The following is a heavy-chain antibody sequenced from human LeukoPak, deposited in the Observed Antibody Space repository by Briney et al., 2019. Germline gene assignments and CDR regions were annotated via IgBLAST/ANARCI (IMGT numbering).Heavy chain of an antibody. CDR2: ISYDGSNK. J-gene: IGHJ4*02. D-gene: IGHD4-17*01. CDR3: AKDHGPPDY. CDR1: GFTFSSYC. V-gene: IGHV3-30*18. Sequence: WRSLRLSCAASGFTFSSYCMHWVRQAPGKGLEWVAVISYDGSNKYYADSVKGRFTISRDNSKNTLYLQMNSLRAEDTAVYYCAKDHGPPDYWGQGTLVTVSS.